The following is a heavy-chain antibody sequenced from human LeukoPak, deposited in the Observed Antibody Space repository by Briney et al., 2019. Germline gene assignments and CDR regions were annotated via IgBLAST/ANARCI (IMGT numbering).Heavy chain of an antibody. CDR2: INPNSGGT. CDR1: GYTFTGYY. CDR3: AGLLWGANWFDP. D-gene: IGHD7-27*01. Sequence: ASVKVSCKASGYTFTGYYMHWVRQAPGQGLEWMGWINPNSGGTNYAQKFQGRVTMTRDTSISTAYMELSRLRSDDTAVYYCAGLLWGANWFDPWGQGTLVTVSS. V-gene: IGHV1-2*02. J-gene: IGHJ5*02.